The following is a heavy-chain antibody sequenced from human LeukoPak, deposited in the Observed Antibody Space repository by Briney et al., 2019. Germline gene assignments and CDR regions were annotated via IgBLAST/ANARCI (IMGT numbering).Heavy chain of an antibody. CDR2: ISGSGGST. D-gene: IGHD3-9*01. CDR1: GFTVSSYS. Sequence: GRSLRLSCAASGFTVSSYSMSWVCQAPGTGLDWVSAISGSGGSTYYADSVKGRFTIPRDNPKNTLYLQMNSLRAEDRGVYYCAKDSDILSWCAFDIWGQGTMVTVSS. CDR3: AKDSDILSWCAFDI. J-gene: IGHJ3*02. V-gene: IGHV3-23*01.